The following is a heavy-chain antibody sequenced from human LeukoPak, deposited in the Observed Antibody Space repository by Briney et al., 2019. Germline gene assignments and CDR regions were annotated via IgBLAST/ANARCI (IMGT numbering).Heavy chain of an antibody. V-gene: IGHV3-30*02. CDR3: AKDGKRFLEWLYG. CDR1: GFTFSSCG. Sequence: GGSLRLSCAASGFTFSSCGMHWVRQAPGKGLEWVAFIRYDGSNKYYADSVKGRFTISRDNSKNTLYLQMNSLRAEDTAVYYCAKDGKRFLEWLYGWGQGTLVTVSS. D-gene: IGHD3-3*01. J-gene: IGHJ4*02. CDR2: IRYDGSNK.